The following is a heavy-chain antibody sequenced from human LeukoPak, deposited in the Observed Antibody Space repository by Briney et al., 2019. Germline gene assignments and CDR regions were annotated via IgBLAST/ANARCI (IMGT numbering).Heavy chain of an antibody. CDR3: ARLRYYAMDV. D-gene: IGHD2-21*01. V-gene: IGHV3-23*01. J-gene: IGHJ6*02. CDR2: ISGSGGST. Sequence: GGPLRLSCAASGFTFSSYAMSWVRQAPGKGLEWVSAISGSGGSTYYADSVKGRFTISRDNSKNTLYLQMNSLRAEDTAVYYCARLRYYAMDVWGQGTTVIVSS. CDR1: GFTFSSYA.